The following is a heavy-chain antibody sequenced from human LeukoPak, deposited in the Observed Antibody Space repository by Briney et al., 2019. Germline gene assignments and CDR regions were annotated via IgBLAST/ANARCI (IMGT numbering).Heavy chain of an antibody. CDR3: ARDPSPLSGGPEYFQH. CDR1: GFTVSSNY. D-gene: IGHD2-15*01. J-gene: IGHJ1*01. Sequence: PGGSLRLSCAASGFTVSSNYMRWVRQAPGKGLECGLVIYSGGNTYYANSVKGRLTISRNNSKNTTYLQMNSLRAEDTAVYYCARDPSPLSGGPEYFQHWGQGTLVTVSS. V-gene: IGHV3-53*01. CDR2: IYSGGNT.